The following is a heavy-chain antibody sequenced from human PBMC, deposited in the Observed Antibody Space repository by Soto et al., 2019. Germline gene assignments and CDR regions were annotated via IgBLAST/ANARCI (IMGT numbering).Heavy chain of an antibody. Sequence: SETLSLTCTVSGGSISSSSYYWGWIRQPPGKGLEWIGSIYYSGSTYYNPSLKSRVTISVDTSKNQFSLKLSSVTAADTAVYYCARLAYCGGDCYPTPPWFDPWGQGTLVTVSS. V-gene: IGHV4-39*01. J-gene: IGHJ5*02. D-gene: IGHD2-21*02. CDR2: IYYSGST. CDR3: ARLAYCGGDCYPTPPWFDP. CDR1: GGSISSSSYY.